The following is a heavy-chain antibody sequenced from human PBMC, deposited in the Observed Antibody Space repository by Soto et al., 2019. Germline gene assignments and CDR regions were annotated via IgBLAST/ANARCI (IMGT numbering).Heavy chain of an antibody. CDR2: INHSGST. J-gene: IGHJ4*02. V-gene: IGHV4-34*01. CDR1: GGSFSGYY. Sequence: PSETLSLTCAVYGGSFSGYYWSWIRQPPGKGLEWIGEINHSGSTNYNPSLKSRVTISVDTSKNQFSLKLSSVTAADTAVYYCARVHLLQHHAEIKFWGQGTLVTVSS. D-gene: IGHD1-26*01. CDR3: ARVHLLQHHAEIKF.